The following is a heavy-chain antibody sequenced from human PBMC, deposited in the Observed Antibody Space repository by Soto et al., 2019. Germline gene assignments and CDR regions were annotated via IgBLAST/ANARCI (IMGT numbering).Heavy chain of an antibody. V-gene: IGHV4-30-2*01. D-gene: IGHD6-19*01. CDR1: GGSISSGGYS. Sequence: PSETLSLTCAVSGGSISSGGYSWSWIRQPPGKGLEWIGYIYHSGSTYYNPSLKSRVTISVDTSKNQFSLKLSSVTAADTAVYYCARGRSGGYPTRTRFDPWGQGTLVTVSS. CDR2: IYHSGST. CDR3: ARGRSGGYPTRTRFDP. J-gene: IGHJ5*02.